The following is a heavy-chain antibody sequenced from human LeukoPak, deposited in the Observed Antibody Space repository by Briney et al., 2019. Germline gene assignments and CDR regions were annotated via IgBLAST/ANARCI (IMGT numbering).Heavy chain of an antibody. CDR3: ARDQEFDDFVWGSYRPLDY. D-gene: IGHD3-16*02. CDR1: GGTFSSNS. Sequence: SVKVSCKASGGTFSSNSISWVRQAPGQGLEWMGGIIPMLGTANHAQKFHVRVTITADESTNTAYMELSSLRSEDTAVYYCARDQEFDDFVWGSYRPLDYWGQGTLVTVSS. V-gene: IGHV1-69*13. CDR2: IIPMLGTA. J-gene: IGHJ4*02.